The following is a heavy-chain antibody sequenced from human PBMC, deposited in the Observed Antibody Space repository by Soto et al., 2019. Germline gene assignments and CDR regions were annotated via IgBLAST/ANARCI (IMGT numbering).Heavy chain of an antibody. J-gene: IGHJ6*02. CDR2: ISYDGSNK. CDR3: AKDLGGYDLHYYYYYGMDV. V-gene: IGHV3-30*18. D-gene: IGHD5-12*01. Sequence: GGSLRLSCAASGFTFSSYGMHWVRQAPGKGLEWVAVISYDGSNKYYADSVKGRFTISRDNSKNTRYLQMNSLGAEDTAVYYCAKDLGGYDLHYYYYYGMDVWGQGTTVTVSS. CDR1: GFTFSSYG.